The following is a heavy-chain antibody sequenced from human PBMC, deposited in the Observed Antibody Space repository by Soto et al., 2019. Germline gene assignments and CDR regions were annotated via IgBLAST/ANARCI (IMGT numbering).Heavy chain of an antibody. CDR3: ATGGYSYGWGY. CDR2: INSAGSAS. D-gene: IGHD5-18*01. V-gene: IGHV3-74*01. J-gene: IGHJ4*02. Sequence: EVQLVESGGGLVQPGGSLRLSCVGSGFTFSSYWMHWVRQVPGKGPVWVSRINSAGSASSYVDFAKGRFTVSRDNAKNTLYLEMNSLSAEDTAVYYCATGGYSYGWGYWGQGTLVTVSS. CDR1: GFTFSSYW.